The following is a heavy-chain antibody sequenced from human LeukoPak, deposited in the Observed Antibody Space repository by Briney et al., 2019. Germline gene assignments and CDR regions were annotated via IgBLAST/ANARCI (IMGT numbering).Heavy chain of an antibody. Sequence: ASVTVSCKASGYTFTSYDINWVRQPTGQGLEWVGWMNPNSGNTGYAQKFQGRGTITRNTSISTAYMELSSLRSEDTAVYYCATAGDLEWFSFDYWGQGTLVTVSS. D-gene: IGHD3-3*01. CDR1: GYTFTSYD. V-gene: IGHV1-8*03. J-gene: IGHJ4*02. CDR2: MNPNSGNT. CDR3: ATAGDLEWFSFDY.